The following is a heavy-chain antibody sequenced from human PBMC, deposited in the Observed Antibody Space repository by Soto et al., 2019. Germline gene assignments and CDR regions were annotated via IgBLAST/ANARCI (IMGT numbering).Heavy chain of an antibody. V-gene: IGHV1-18*01. CDR1: GYSFTGYG. CDR2: ISPYNGNR. D-gene: IGHD6-19*01. J-gene: IGHJ3*02. CDR3: AREGSIEVAGGAFDI. Sequence: QIQLVQSGAEVKKPGASVKISCKASGYSFTGYGISWVRQAPGQGLEWMGWISPYNGNRKFVQKFEGRVTMTTDTSTSTAYMELRSLRSDDTAVYYCAREGSIEVAGGAFDIWGQGTMVIVSS.